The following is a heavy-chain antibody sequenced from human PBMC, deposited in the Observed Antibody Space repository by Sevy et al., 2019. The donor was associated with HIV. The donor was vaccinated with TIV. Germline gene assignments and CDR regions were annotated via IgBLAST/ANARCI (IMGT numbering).Heavy chain of an antibody. CDR1: GFTFSRYA. CDR3: AREGPYGDSSFVY. V-gene: IGHV3-23*01. Sequence: GGSLRLSCAASGFTFSRYAMSWVRQAPGKGLEWVSAITDSGGGTYYADSVKGWFTISRDNSKNTLYLQMSSLRAEDTAVYYCAREGPYGDSSFVYWGQGTLVTDSS. D-gene: IGHD4-17*01. CDR2: ITDSGGGT. J-gene: IGHJ4*02.